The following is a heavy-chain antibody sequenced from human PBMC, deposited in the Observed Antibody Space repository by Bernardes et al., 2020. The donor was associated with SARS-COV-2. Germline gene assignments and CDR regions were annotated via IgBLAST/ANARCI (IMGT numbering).Heavy chain of an antibody. CDR3: AKFYDLGHHYNYGMDV. CDR2: INADGSDK. J-gene: IGHJ6*02. V-gene: IGHV3-7*01. Sequence: GGSLRLSCEASGFTFSSCAMSWVRQAPGKGLEWVANINADGSDKYYVDSVTGRFIISRDNAKKSLYLQMNSLRAEDTAVYFCAKFYDLGHHYNYGMDVWGQGTMVTVSS. CDR1: GFTFSSCA. D-gene: IGHD3-3*01.